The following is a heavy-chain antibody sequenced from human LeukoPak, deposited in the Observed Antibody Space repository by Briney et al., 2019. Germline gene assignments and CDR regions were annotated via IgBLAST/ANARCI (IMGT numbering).Heavy chain of an antibody. CDR3: AKASSPGSGCITY. V-gene: IGHV3-23*01. D-gene: IGHD2-15*01. CDR1: GFTFSSYA. CDR2: ISATGGNT. Sequence: GESLRLSCAASGFTFSSYAMSWVRQAPGKGLEWDSGISATGGNTDHADSVKGRFTISRDNSKDTLYLQMNSLRAEDTAIYYCAKASSPGSGCITYWGQGTLVTVSS. J-gene: IGHJ4*02.